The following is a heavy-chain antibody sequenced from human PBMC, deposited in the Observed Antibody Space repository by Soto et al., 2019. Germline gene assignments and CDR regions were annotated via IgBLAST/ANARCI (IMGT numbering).Heavy chain of an antibody. CDR1: GYTFTNYP. CDR3: ATNAFDY. CDR2: INTGNGDT. V-gene: IGHV1-3*04. Sequence: QVHLAQSGAEVKKPGASVKVSCKTSGYTFTNYPIHWVRQAPGQGLEWLGWINTGNGDTRYSPKFQGRVTLTSDTSATSVYLELNNLRSEDTSMFYCATNAFDYWGQGTLVTVPP. J-gene: IGHJ4*02. D-gene: IGHD1-1*01.